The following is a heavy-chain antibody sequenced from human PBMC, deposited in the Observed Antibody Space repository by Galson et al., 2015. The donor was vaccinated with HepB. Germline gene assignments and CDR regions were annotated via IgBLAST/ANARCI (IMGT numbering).Heavy chain of an antibody. D-gene: IGHD1-26*01. J-gene: IGHJ3*02. CDR1: GGTFSSYT. Sequence: SVKVSCKASGGTFSSYTISWVRQAPGQGLEWMGRIIPILGIANYAQKFQGRVTITADKSTSTAYMELSSLRSEDTAVYYCARVLEPGRTDAFDIWGQGTMVTVSS. V-gene: IGHV1-69*02. CDR3: ARVLEPGRTDAFDI. CDR2: IIPILGIA.